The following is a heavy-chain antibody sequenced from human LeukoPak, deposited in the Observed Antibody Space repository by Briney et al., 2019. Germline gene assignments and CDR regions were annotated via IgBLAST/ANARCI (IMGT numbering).Heavy chain of an antibody. D-gene: IGHD1/OR15-1a*01. Sequence: GGSLRLSCAASGFTFSTYGMHWVRQAPGKGLEWVAFIRYDGSNKYYADSVKGRFTISRDNSKNTLYLQMNSLRAEDTAVYYCAKDQQSEYFYYMDVWGKGTTVTISS. CDR1: GFTFSTYG. CDR2: IRYDGSNK. J-gene: IGHJ6*03. V-gene: IGHV3-30*02. CDR3: AKDQQSEYFYYMDV.